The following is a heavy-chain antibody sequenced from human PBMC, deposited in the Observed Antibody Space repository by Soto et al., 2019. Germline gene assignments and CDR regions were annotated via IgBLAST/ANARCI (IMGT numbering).Heavy chain of an antibody. CDR3: ARHPPQQLAPLDY. CDR1: GYSFTSYW. D-gene: IGHD6-6*01. Sequence: EVQLVQSGAEVKKPGESLKISCKGSGYSFTSYWIGWVRQMPGKGLEWMGIIYPGDSDIRYSPSFQGQVTISADKSISTAYVQWSSLKASDTAMYYCARHPPQQLAPLDYWGQGTLVTVSS. CDR2: IYPGDSDI. J-gene: IGHJ4*02. V-gene: IGHV5-51*01.